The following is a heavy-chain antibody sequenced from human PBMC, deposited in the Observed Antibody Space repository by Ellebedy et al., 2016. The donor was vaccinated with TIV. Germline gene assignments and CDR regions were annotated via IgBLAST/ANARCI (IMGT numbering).Heavy chain of an antibody. J-gene: IGHJ4*02. D-gene: IGHD6-19*01. Sequence: SQTLSLTCAISGDSVSSIRGAWNWIRQSPSGGLEWLGRTYYRSKWYNEYAVSVQSRITINPDTSKNQFSLQLTSVTPEDTAFYYCARSSNGYGPPLDYWGQGTLVTVSS. CDR2: TYYRSKWYN. CDR3: ARSSNGYGPPLDY. CDR1: GDSVSSIRGA. V-gene: IGHV6-1*01.